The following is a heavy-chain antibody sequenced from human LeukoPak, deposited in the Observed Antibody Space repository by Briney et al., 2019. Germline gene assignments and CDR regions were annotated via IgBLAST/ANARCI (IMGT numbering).Heavy chain of an antibody. CDR2: IIPIFGTA. V-gene: IGHV1-69*05. J-gene: IGHJ3*02. CDR3: ARLYYDDSSGYSEDAFDI. D-gene: IGHD3-22*01. Sequence: ASVKVSCKASGGTFSSYAISWVRQAPGQGLEWMGGIIPIFGTANYAQKFQGRVTITTDESTSTAYMELSSLRSEDTAVYYCARLYYDDSSGYSEDAFDIWGQGTMVTVSS. CDR1: GGTFSSYA.